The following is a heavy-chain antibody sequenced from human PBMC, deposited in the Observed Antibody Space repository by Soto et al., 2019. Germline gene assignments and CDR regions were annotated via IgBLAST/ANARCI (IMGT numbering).Heavy chain of an antibody. D-gene: IGHD2-21*02. CDR2: IKTSGDSI. Sequence: GSLRLSCAASGFAFSSCVMSWVRQAPGKGLEWVSTIKTSGDSIFYADPVKGRFTASRDDSRNTLYLQMDSLRAEDTATYYRTKDVTGDIGADYWGPGTPVTVSS. CDR1: GFAFSSCV. J-gene: IGHJ4*02. V-gene: IGHV3-23*01. CDR3: TKDVTGDIGADY.